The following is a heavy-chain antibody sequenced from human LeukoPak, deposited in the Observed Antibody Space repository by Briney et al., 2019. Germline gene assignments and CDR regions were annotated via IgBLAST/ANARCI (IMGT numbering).Heavy chain of an antibody. CDR1: GGSISSGDYY. J-gene: IGHJ3*02. D-gene: IGHD3-10*01. V-gene: IGHV4-30-4*01. CDR3: ARASGSGYQDAFDI. Sequence: PSQTLSLTCTVSGGSISSGDYYWSWIRQPPGKGLEWIGYIYYSGSTYYNPSLKSRVTISVDTSKNQFSLKLSSVTAADTAVYYCARASGSGYQDAFDIWGQGTMVTVSS. CDR2: IYYSGST.